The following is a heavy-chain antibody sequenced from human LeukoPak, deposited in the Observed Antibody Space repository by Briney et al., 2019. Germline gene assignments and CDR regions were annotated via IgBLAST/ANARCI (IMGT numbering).Heavy chain of an antibody. V-gene: IGHV3-48*01. J-gene: IGHJ4*02. D-gene: IGHD4-17*01. CDR3: ARDRYGDYVSDC. CDR1: GFTFSSYS. CDR2: ISSTSRTI. Sequence: GGSLRLSCAASGFTFSSYSMNWVRQAPGKGLEWVSHISSTSRTIYYADSVKGRFTISRDNANNSLYLQLNSLRPEDTAVYFCARDRYGDYVSDCWGQGALVTVSS.